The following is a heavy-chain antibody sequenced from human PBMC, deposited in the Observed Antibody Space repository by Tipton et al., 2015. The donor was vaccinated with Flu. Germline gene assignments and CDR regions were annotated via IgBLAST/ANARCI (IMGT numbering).Heavy chain of an antibody. Sequence: SLRLSCAASGFTFSSYEMNWVRQAPGKALEWLSYISSGGGTIYYADSVKGGFTISRDNAKNSLFLQMNSLRVEDTAVYYCVRAIAAAGSRWGQGTLVTVPS. V-gene: IGHV3-48*03. CDR1: GFTFSSYE. J-gene: IGHJ4*02. CDR3: VRAIAAAGSR. D-gene: IGHD6-13*01. CDR2: ISSGGGTI.